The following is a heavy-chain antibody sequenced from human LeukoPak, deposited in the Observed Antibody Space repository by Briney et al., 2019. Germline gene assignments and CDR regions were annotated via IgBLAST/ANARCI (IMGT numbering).Heavy chain of an antibody. Sequence: GGSLRLSCAASGFTFSSYAMSWVRQAPGKGLEWVSAIGTAGDTYYPGSVKGRFTISRENAKNSLYLQMNSLRAGDTAVYYCARESEVGAYDYWGQGTLVTVSS. D-gene: IGHD1-26*01. CDR3: ARESEVGAYDY. CDR2: IGTAGDT. CDR1: GFTFSSYA. J-gene: IGHJ4*02. V-gene: IGHV3-13*01.